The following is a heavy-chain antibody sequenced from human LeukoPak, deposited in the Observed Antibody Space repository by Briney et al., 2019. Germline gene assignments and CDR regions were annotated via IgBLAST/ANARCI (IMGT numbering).Heavy chain of an antibody. J-gene: IGHJ5*02. CDR1: GYTFTSYG. D-gene: IGHD1-14*01. CDR3: ARARTLHNWFDP. CDR2: ISTYNGNP. Sequence: ASVKVSCKASGYTFTSYGISWVRQAPGQGLEWVGWISTYNGNPNYAQNFRDRVTLTIDTPTTTAYMEMSSLTSDDTAMYYCARARTLHNWFDPWGQGTLVTVSS. V-gene: IGHV1-18*04.